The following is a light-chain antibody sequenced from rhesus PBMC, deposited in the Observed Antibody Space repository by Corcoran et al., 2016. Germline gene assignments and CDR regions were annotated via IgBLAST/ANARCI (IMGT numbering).Light chain of an antibody. Sequence: DIQMTQSPSSLSASVGDRVTITCRASQTISSYLAWYQQKPGKVPKLLNYVASSLESGVPSRVSGSGSGTEFTLTISSLQPEDFASYYCQQHNSHPWTFGQGTKVEIK. V-gene: IGKV1-44*02. CDR3: QQHNSHPWT. J-gene: IGKJ1*01. CDR2: VAS. CDR1: QTISSY.